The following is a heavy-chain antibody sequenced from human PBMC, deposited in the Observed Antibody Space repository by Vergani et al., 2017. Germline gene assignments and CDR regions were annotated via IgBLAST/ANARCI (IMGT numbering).Heavy chain of an antibody. CDR2: ISGSGSTI. CDR1: GFTFSSYS. D-gene: IGHD2-15*01. CDR3: ARDPPQYCSGGSCYLDY. V-gene: IGHV3-48*02. Sequence: EVQLLESGGGLVQPGGSLRLSCAASGFTFSSYSMNWVRQAPGKGLEWVSYISGSGSTIYYAHSVKGRFTISRDNVKNSLYLQMNSLRDEDTAVYYCARDPPQYCSGGSCYLDYLGQGTLVTVSS. J-gene: IGHJ4*02.